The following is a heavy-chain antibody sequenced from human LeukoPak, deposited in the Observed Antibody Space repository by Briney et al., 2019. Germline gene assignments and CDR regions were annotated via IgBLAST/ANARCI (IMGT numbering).Heavy chain of an antibody. J-gene: IGHJ5*02. CDR1: GYSISSSNW. CDR2: VYYSGTT. D-gene: IGHD3-10*01. CDR3: ARARPITMVRGLDP. V-gene: IGHV4-28*03. Sequence: PSDTLSLTCAVSGYSISSSNWWGWIRQPPGKGLEWIGYVYYSGTTNYNPSLKSRVSISVDTSKNQFSLKLSSVTAADTAVYYCARARPITMVRGLDPWGQGTLVTVSS.